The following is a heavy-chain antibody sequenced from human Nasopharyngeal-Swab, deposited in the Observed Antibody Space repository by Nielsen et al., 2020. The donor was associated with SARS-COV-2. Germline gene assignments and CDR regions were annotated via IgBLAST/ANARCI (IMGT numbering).Heavy chain of an antibody. D-gene: IGHD3-3*01. V-gene: IGHV1-3*01. J-gene: IGHJ4*02. CDR3: ATGFLEWLLYRFDY. Sequence: ASVKVSCKASGYTFTSYGISWVRQAPGQRLEWMGWINAGNGNTKYSQKFQGRVTITRDTSASTAYMELSSLRSEDTAVYYCATGFLEWLLYRFDYWGQGTLVTVSS. CDR1: GYTFTSYG. CDR2: INAGNGNT.